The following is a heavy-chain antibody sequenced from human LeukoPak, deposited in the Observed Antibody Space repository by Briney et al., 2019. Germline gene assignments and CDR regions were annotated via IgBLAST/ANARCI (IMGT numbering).Heavy chain of an antibody. Sequence: AGGSLRLSCAASGFTFSDYYMSWIRQPPGKGLEWIGSIYYSGNTYYNPSPKSRLTISVDTSKNQFSLKLSSVTAADTAVYYCARSYDTSAYYLVFDYWGQGTLVTVPS. CDR2: IYYSGNT. CDR3: ARSYDTSAYYLVFDY. J-gene: IGHJ4*02. CDR1: GFTFSDYY. V-gene: IGHV4-38-2*01. D-gene: IGHD3-22*01.